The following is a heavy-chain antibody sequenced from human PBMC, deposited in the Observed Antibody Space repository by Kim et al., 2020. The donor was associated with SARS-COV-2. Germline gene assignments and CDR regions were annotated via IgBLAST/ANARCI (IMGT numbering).Heavy chain of an antibody. CDR1: GFTFSSYA. CDR2: ISSNGANP. J-gene: IGHJ4*02. V-gene: IGHV3-23*01. CDR3: AKKSPYGDRDY. D-gene: IGHD4-17*01. Sequence: GGSLRLSCAASGFTFSSYAMSWVRQAPGKGPEWVSAISSNGANPYYADSVKGRFTISRDNPKNTLYLQMNSLTDDDTAVYYCAKKSPYGDRDYWGQGTLVTVSS.